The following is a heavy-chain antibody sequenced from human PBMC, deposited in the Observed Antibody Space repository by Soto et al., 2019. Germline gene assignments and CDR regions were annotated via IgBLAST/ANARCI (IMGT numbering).Heavy chain of an antibody. CDR1: GYTFTGYY. D-gene: IGHD6-13*01. Sequence: GASVKVSCKASGYTFTGYYMHWVRQAPGQGLEWMGWINPNSGGTNYAQKFQGWVTMTRDTSISTAYMELSRLRSDGTAVYYCARGGIAAADWFDPWGQGTLVTVSS. V-gene: IGHV1-2*04. CDR2: INPNSGGT. J-gene: IGHJ5*02. CDR3: ARGGIAAADWFDP.